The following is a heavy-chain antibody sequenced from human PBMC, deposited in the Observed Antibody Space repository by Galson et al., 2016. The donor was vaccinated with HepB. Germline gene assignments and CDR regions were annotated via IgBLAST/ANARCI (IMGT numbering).Heavy chain of an antibody. J-gene: IGHJ4*02. CDR2: ISGGGSPI. D-gene: IGHD1-7*01. CDR1: GFTFSSQN. V-gene: IGHV3-48*02. CDR3: AWNRGDWKYGLDF. Sequence: SLRLSCAASGFTFSSQNMNWVRQAPGKGLEWVSYISGGGSPIFYADSVKGRFTISRDNAKNSLYLRMNRLRDDDTAVYFCAWNRGDWKYGLDFWGQGTLVTVSS.